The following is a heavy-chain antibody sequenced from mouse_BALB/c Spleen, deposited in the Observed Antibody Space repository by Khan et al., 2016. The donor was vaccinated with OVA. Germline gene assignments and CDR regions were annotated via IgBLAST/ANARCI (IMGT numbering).Heavy chain of an antibody. D-gene: IGHD2-10*01. Sequence: QVQLKQSGPGLVAPSQSLSITCALSGFSLTNYGVHWVRQPPGKGLEWLVVIWSDGSTTYNSALKSRLTVTKDNSKSQVFLEMNSLQTDDTDMYFCARQPYYHYNIMDYWGQGTSVTVSS. CDR1: GFSLTNYG. V-gene: IGHV2-6-1*01. CDR2: IWSDGST. J-gene: IGHJ4*01. CDR3: ARQPYYHYNIMDY.